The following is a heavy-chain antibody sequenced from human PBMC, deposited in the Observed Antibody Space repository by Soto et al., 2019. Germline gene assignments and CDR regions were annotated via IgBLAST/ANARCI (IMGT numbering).Heavy chain of an antibody. J-gene: IGHJ4*02. CDR3: AREIMHTYYFDY. Sequence: SETLCLTCTVSGGSIGGYYWSWIRQPPGKGLEWIGYIYYSGSTNYNPSLKSRVTISVDTSKNQFSLKLSSVTAADTAVYYCAREIMHTYYFDYWGQGTLVTVSS. D-gene: IGHD3-16*01. CDR2: IYYSGST. V-gene: IGHV4-59*01. CDR1: GGSIGGYY.